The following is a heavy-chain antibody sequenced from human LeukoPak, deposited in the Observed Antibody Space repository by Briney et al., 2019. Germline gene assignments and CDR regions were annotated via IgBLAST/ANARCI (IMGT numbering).Heavy chain of an antibody. Sequence: AGGSLRLSCAASGLTFSSYAMSWVRQAPGKGLEWVSAISGSGGSTYYADSVKGWFTISRDNSKNTLYLQMNSLRAEDMAVYYCAKVALGSSGLNWFDPWGQGTLVTVSS. D-gene: IGHD3-22*01. CDR3: AKVALGSSGLNWFDP. V-gene: IGHV3-23*01. CDR2: ISGSGGST. J-gene: IGHJ5*02. CDR1: GLTFSSYA.